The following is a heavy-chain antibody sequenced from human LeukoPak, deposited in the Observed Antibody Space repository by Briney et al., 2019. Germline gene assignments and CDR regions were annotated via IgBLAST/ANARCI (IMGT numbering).Heavy chain of an antibody. J-gene: IGHJ4*02. CDR3: ARGNYYDDRLGGTPPQPQFDY. CDR1: GGTFSSYA. D-gene: IGHD3-22*01. CDR2: IIPIFGTA. V-gene: IGHV1-69*05. Sequence: SVKVSCKASGGTFSSYAINWVRQAPGQGLEWMGGIIPIFGTANYAQKFQGRVTITRDTSASTAYMELSSLRSEDTAVYYCARGNYYDDRLGGTPPQPQFDYWGQGTLVTVSS.